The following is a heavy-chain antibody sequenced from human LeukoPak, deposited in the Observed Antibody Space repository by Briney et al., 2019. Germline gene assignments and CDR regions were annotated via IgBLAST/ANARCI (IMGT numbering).Heavy chain of an antibody. Sequence: PGGSLRLSCTASGFIFSDYYLTWIRQAPGKGLEWLSYISSSGSTIYYAGSVAGRFTISRDNAKKTVYLQIHSLRAEDTALYYCARESGDYVGSDFWGQGTMVTVSS. D-gene: IGHD4-17*01. CDR3: ARESGDYVGSDF. J-gene: IGHJ3*01. CDR1: GFIFSDYY. V-gene: IGHV3-11*04. CDR2: ISSSGSTI.